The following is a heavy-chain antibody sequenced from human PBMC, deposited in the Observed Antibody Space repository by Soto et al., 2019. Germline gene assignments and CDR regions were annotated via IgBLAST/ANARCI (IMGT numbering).Heavy chain of an antibody. CDR3: ARVGSSSHQTYYYYVMDV. V-gene: IGHV1-69*13. D-gene: IGHD6-13*01. Sequence: SVKVSCKASGGTFSSYAISWVRQAPGQGLEWAGGIIPIFGTANYAQKFQGRVTITADESTSTAYMELSSLRSEDTAVYYCARVGSSSHQTYYYYVMDVWGQGTRVTVSS. CDR2: IIPIFGTA. CDR1: GGTFSSYA. J-gene: IGHJ6*02.